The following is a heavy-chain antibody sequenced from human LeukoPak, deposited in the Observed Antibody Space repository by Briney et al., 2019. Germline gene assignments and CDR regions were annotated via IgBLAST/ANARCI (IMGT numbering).Heavy chain of an antibody. D-gene: IGHD3-10*01. V-gene: IGHV3-7*03. J-gene: IGHJ4*02. CDR1: GFILSTYW. Sequence: GGSLRLSCAASGFILSTYWMTWVRQGPGKRLEWVATVKQDGTGISYLDSVKGRFTISRDNANNSLFLQMNGLRVDDTAIYYCAKVSEGDSGGRYRPLDFWGQGTLVTVSS. CDR3: AKVSEGDSGGRYRPLDF. CDR2: VKQDGTGI.